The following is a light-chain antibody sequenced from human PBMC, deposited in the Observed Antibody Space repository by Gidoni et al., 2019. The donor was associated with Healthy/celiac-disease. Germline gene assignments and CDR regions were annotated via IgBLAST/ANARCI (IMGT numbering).Light chain of an antibody. Sequence: DIQMTQSPSSLSASVGDRVTITCRASQSISSYLNWYQQKPGKAPKLLIYAASSLQSGVPSRFSGSGSGTDFTLTISSLQPEDFATYYCQQSYSTPRGTFGQXTKLEIK. CDR1: QSISSY. J-gene: IGKJ2*02. V-gene: IGKV1-39*01. CDR3: QQSYSTPRGT. CDR2: AAS.